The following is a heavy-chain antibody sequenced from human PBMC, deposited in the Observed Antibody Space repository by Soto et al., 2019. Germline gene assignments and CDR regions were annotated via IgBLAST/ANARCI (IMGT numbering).Heavy chain of an antibody. Sequence: QVKLVQSGTEVKKPGASMKVTCKASGYSFATSGISWVRQAPGQGLEWMGWISVYNGNTNYDQKLHARVTMTTDTSTTTAYLELRSLRSDDTAVYYCARAGQYYDSSGYVDWGQGTLVTVSS. CDR2: ISVYNGNT. CDR1: GYSFATSG. V-gene: IGHV1-18*01. CDR3: ARAGQYYDSSGYVD. J-gene: IGHJ4*02. D-gene: IGHD3-22*01.